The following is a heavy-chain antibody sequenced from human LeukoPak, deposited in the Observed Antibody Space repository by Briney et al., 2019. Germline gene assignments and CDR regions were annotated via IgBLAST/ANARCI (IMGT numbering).Heavy chain of an antibody. J-gene: IGHJ4*02. CDR3: ARDDGGSSLRYFDY. CDR2: INPSGDST. Sequence: ASVKVSCKTSGYTFTDYYMNWVRQAPGQGPEWMGIINPSGDSTTYAQKFQGRITMTRDTSTSTVYMKLSSLRSEDTAVYYCARDDGGSSLRYFDYWGQGTLVTVSS. V-gene: IGHV1-46*01. CDR1: GYTFTDYY. D-gene: IGHD1-26*01.